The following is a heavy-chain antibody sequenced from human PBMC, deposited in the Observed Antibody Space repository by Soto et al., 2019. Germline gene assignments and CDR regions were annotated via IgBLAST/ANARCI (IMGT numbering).Heavy chain of an antibody. CDR3: ERDRYRSGWYGEYGMDV. CDR2: IYYSGST. CDR1: GGSVSSGSYY. V-gene: IGHV4-61*01. Sequence: QVQLQESGPGLVKPSETLSLTCTVSGGSVSSGSYYWSWIRQPPGKGLEWIGYIYYSGSTNYNPSLKSRVTISVTTSKNQCPLKRSSVTAADTAEYYCERDRYRSGWYGEYGMDVWGQGTTVTVSS. J-gene: IGHJ6*02. D-gene: IGHD6-19*01.